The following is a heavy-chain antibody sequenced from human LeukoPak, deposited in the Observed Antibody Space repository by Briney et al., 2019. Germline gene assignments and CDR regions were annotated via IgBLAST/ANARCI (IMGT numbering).Heavy chain of an antibody. Sequence: WIRQPPGKGLEWMGIIYPGDSDTRYSPSFQGQVTISADKSISTAYLQWSSLKASDTAMYYCATLSSDYGDYAFDYWGQGTLVTVSS. V-gene: IGHV5-51*01. CDR2: IYPGDSDT. D-gene: IGHD4-17*01. CDR3: ATLSSDYGDYAFDY. J-gene: IGHJ4*02.